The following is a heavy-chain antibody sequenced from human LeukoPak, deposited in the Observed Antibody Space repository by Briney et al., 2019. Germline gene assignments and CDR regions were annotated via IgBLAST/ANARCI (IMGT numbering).Heavy chain of an antibody. Sequence: GGSLRLSCAASGFTFSSYGMHWVRQAPGKGLEWVAVISYDGSNKYYADSVKGRFTISRDNSKNTLYLQMNSLRAEDTAVYYCAKDGRLWSTLWYSDLWGRGTLVTVSS. CDR2: ISYDGSNK. V-gene: IGHV3-30*18. CDR1: GFTFSSYG. CDR3: AKDGRLWSTLWYSDL. D-gene: IGHD5-18*01. J-gene: IGHJ2*01.